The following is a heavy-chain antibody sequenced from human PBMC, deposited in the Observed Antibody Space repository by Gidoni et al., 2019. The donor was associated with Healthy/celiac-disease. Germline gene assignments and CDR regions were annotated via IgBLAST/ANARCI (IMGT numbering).Heavy chain of an antibody. Sequence: EVQLVESGGGLVQPGGSLRLACAASGFTFRSYAMSWVRQAPGKGLEWVSAISGSGGSTYYADSVKGRFTISRDNSKNTLYLQMNSLRAEDTAVYYCAKSIAAAPTAFDIWGQGTMVTVSS. J-gene: IGHJ3*02. V-gene: IGHV3-23*04. CDR1: GFTFRSYA. CDR3: AKSIAAAPTAFDI. CDR2: ISGSGGST. D-gene: IGHD6-13*01.